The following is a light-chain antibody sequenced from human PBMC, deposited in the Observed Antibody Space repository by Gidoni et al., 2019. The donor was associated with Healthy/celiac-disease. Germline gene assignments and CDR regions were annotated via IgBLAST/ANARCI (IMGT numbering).Light chain of an antibody. CDR2: GNS. J-gene: IGLJ1*01. V-gene: IGLV1-40*01. CDR3: QSYDSSLSGFYV. Sequence: QSVLPQPPSVSGAPGQRVPISCTGSSSNIGAGYDVHWYQQLPGTAPKLLLYGNSNRPSGVPDRFSGSKSGTSASLAITGLQAEDEADYYCQSYDSSLSGFYVFGTGTKVTVL. CDR1: SSNIGAGYD.